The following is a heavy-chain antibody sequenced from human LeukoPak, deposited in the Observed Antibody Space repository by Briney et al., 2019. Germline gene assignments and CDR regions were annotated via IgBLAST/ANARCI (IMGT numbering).Heavy chain of an antibody. V-gene: IGHV3-64D*06. J-gene: IGHJ4*02. CDR2: ISSNGGST. CDR1: GFTFSSYA. Sequence: GGSLRLSCSASGFTFSSYAMHWVRQAPGKGLEYVSAISSNGGSTYYADSVKGRFTISRDNSKNTLYLQMSSLRAEDTAVYYCARGYSAYGTDYWGQGTLVTVSS. D-gene: IGHD5-12*01. CDR3: ARGYSAYGTDY.